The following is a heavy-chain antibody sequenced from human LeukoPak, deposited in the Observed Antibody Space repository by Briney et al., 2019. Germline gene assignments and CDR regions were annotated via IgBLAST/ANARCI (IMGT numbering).Heavy chain of an antibody. V-gene: IGHV4-59*08. Sequence: SETLSLTCTVSGGSISSYYWSWIRQPPGKGLEWIGYIYYSGSTNYNPSLKSRVTISVDTSKNQFSLKLSSVTAADTAVYYCARLERYDYAPDAFDIWGQGTMVTVSS. CDR2: IYYSGST. J-gene: IGHJ3*02. D-gene: IGHD3-16*01. CDR1: GGSISSYY. CDR3: ARLERYDYAPDAFDI.